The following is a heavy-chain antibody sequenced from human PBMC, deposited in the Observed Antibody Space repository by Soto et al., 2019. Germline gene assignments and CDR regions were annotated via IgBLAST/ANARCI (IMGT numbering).Heavy chain of an antibody. CDR1: GFNFGDYT. CDR3: ARGPTFCISTSCYFDWFDP. V-gene: IGHV3-30*04. CDR2: ISFDGRNT. Sequence: QVQLVESGGGVVQSGRSLRLSCAAFGFNFGDYTMHWVRQTPGKGLEWVALISFDGRNTYYADAVKGRFTISRDKSRNSMYVQMTSLKREDTALYYCARGPTFCISTSCYFDWFDPWGQGTQVTVSP. D-gene: IGHD2-2*01. J-gene: IGHJ5*02.